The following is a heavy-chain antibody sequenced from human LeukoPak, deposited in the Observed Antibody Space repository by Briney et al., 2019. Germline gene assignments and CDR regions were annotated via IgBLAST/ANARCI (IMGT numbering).Heavy chain of an antibody. J-gene: IGHJ4*02. V-gene: IGHV3-9*03. Sequence: PGGSLRLSCAASGFTFDDYAMHWVRQAPGKGLEWVSGISWNSGSIGYADSVKGRFTISRDNAKNSLYLQMNSLRAEDMALYYCAKAGLWSGFDYWGREPWSPSPQ. CDR2: ISWNSGSI. CDR3: AKAGLWSGFDY. CDR1: GFTFDDYA. D-gene: IGHD5-18*01.